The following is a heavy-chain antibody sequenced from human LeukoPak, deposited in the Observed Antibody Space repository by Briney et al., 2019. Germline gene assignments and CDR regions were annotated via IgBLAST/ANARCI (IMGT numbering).Heavy chain of an antibody. CDR2: IKEDGTET. CDR1: GFMFRSNW. CDR3: AKEGRSLQTY. V-gene: IGHV3-7*03. J-gene: IGHJ4*02. Sequence: GGSVSLSCAASGFMFRSNWMSWVRRAPGKGLEWVANIKEDGTETYYVDSVKGRFTISRDNAKNSLYLQMNSLRVEDTAVYYCAKEGRSLQTYWGQGTLVTVSS. D-gene: IGHD5-24*01.